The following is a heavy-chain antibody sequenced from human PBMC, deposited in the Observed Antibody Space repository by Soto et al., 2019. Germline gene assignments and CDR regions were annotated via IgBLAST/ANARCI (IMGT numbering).Heavy chain of an antibody. CDR3: SADLPDWGAYAFDY. CDR2: VKSKVDGETI. D-gene: IGHD3-16*01. CDR1: GFTFNGAW. V-gene: IGHV3-15*07. Sequence: EVQLVESGGGLVEPGGSLRLSCAASGFTFNGAWMNWVRQGPGKGLEWVGSVKSKVDGETIDYAAPVKGRFTISRDDSRNIVYLQMNSLSTEDTAMYYCSADLPDWGAYAFDYWGQGALVTVSS. J-gene: IGHJ4*02.